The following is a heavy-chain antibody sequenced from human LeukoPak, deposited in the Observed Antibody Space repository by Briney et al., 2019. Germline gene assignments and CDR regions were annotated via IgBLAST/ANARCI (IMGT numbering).Heavy chain of an antibody. J-gene: IGHJ4*02. CDR2: IKDDGSEK. CDR3: ARDGVYAGFDY. CDR1: GFTFSSYW. Sequence: GGSLRLSCAASGFTFSSYWMSWVRQAPGKGLEWVANIKDDGSEKYYVDSVKGRFTFSRDNARNSLYLQMNSLRVEDTAVYYCARDGVYAGFDYWGQGTLVT. V-gene: IGHV3-7*01. D-gene: IGHD2-8*01.